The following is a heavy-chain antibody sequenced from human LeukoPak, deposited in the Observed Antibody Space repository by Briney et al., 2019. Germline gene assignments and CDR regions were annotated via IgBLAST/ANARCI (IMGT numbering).Heavy chain of an antibody. D-gene: IGHD1-26*01. V-gene: IGHV3-21*01. J-gene: IGHJ3*02. CDR2: ISSSSSYI. CDR3: ARDEWGDAFDI. Sequence: GGSLRLSCAASGFTFSSYSMNWIRQAPGKGLEWVSSISSSSSYIHSADSVRGRFTISRDNAKNSLFLQMNSLRAEDTAVYYCARDEWGDAFDIWGQGTMVTVFS. CDR1: GFTFSSYS.